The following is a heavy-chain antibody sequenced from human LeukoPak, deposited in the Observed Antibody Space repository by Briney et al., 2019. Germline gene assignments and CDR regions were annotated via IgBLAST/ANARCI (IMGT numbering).Heavy chain of an antibody. CDR1: GFTFSSYA. D-gene: IGHD2-15*01. CDR2: ISYDGSNK. Sequence: GGSLRLSCAASGFTFSSYAMHWVRQAPGKGLEWVAVISYDGSNKYYADSVKGRFTISRDNSKNTLYLQMNSLRAEDTAVYYCAREYCSGGSCPRCFDYWGQGTLVTVSS. CDR3: AREYCSGGSCPRCFDY. J-gene: IGHJ4*02. V-gene: IGHV3-30-3*01.